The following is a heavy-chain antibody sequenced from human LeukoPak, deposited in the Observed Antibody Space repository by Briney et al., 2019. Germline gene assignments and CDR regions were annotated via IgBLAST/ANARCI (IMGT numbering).Heavy chain of an antibody. J-gene: IGHJ4*02. D-gene: IGHD4/OR15-4a*01. CDR1: GFTFSSYG. CDR2: ISSSGSTI. V-gene: IGHV3-48*04. Sequence: GGSLRLSCAASGFTFSSYGMHWVRQAPGKGLEWVSYISSSGSTIYYADSVKGRFTISRDNAKNSLYLQMNSLRAEDTAVYYCARDTLGEGEDANYAVYYFDYWGQGTPVTVSS. CDR3: ARDTLGEGEDANYAVYYFDY.